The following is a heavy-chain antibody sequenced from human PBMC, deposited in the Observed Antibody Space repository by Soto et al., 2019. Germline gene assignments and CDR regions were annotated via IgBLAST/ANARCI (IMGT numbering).Heavy chain of an antibody. J-gene: IGHJ4*02. CDR1: GYTFTGHY. CDR2: IGPESGAT. V-gene: IGHV1-2*02. D-gene: IGHD5-12*01. CDR3: GRGRSGQIVVFY. Sequence: ASVKVSCKASGYTFTGHYIHWVRQAPEQGPEWMGEIGPESGATRYAQKFQGRVTMTRDMSITTVYMELNNPSPDDTAVYYCGRGRSGQIVVFYWGQGTPVTVSS.